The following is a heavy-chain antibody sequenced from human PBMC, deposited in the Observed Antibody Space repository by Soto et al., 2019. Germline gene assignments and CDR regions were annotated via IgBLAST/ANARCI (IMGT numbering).Heavy chain of an antibody. J-gene: IGHJ5*02. CDR1: GGSISSGDYY. CDR3: ARDLLDSSGYYYGRYNWFDP. V-gene: IGHV4-30-4*01. D-gene: IGHD3-22*01. CDR2: IYYSGST. Sequence: QVQLQESGPGLVKPSQTLSLTCTVSGGSISSGDYYWSWIRQPPGKGLEWIGYIYYSGSTYYNPSLKSRVTMSVDTSKNQFSLKLSSVTAADTAVYYCARDLLDSSGYYYGRYNWFDPWGQGTLVTVSS.